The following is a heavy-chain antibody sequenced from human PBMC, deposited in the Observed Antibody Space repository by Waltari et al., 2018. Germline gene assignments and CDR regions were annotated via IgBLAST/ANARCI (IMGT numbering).Heavy chain of an antibody. D-gene: IGHD5-18*01. V-gene: IGHV4-38-2*01. CDR1: GYSISRGYY. CDR2: IYHSGST. J-gene: IGHJ4*02. CDR3: ARTRIGYSYGSNSDY. Sequence: QVQLQESGPGRVKPSETLSLTCAVPGYSISRGYYWRWTRQPPGKGLEWIGSIYHSGSTYYNPSLKSRVPISVDTSKNQFSLKLSSVTAADTAVYYCARTRIGYSYGSNSDYWGQGTLVTVSS.